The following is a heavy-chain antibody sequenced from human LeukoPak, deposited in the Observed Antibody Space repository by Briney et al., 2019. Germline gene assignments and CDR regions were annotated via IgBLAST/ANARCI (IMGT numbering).Heavy chain of an antibody. V-gene: IGHV5-51*01. CDR1: DYSSTSYW. J-gene: IGHJ4*02. CDR3: AIIMLLGVPSTI. CDR2: IYPGDSDT. D-gene: IGHD3-10*01. Sequence: GESLNFSRTGSDYSSTSYWIAWSRQMPGKGLECMGIIYPGDSDTRYSPSFQGQVTISADKSISTAYLQWSSLKASDTAIYYCAIIMLLGVPSTIWGQGTLVTVSS.